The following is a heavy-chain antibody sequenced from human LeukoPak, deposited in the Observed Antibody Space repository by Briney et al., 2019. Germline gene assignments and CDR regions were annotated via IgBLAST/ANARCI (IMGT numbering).Heavy chain of an antibody. CDR3: ARGGYSYDY. J-gene: IGHJ4*02. CDR2: VYYGGDA. D-gene: IGHD5-18*01. Sequence: SETLSLTCTVSGGSIDSSGSYWGWIRQPPGKGLEWIGCVYYGGDAYYNPSLKSRVTISADLSKNQFSLKLSSVTAADTAVYYCARGGYSYDYWGQGTLVTVSS. CDR1: GGSIDSSGSY. V-gene: IGHV4-39*07.